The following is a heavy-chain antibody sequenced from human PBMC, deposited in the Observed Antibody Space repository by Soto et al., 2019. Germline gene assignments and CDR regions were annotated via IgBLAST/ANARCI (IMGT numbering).Heavy chain of an antibody. D-gene: IGHD6-6*01. J-gene: IGHJ4*02. CDR3: ARGEAARDFDY. V-gene: IGHV4-34*01. CDR1: GGSFSGYY. CDR2: INHSGST. Sequence: SETLSLTCAVYGGSFSGYYWSWIRQPPGKGLEWIGEINHSGSTNYNPSLKSRVTISVDTSKNQFSLKLSSVTAADTAVYYCARGEAARDFDYWGQGTLVTVSS.